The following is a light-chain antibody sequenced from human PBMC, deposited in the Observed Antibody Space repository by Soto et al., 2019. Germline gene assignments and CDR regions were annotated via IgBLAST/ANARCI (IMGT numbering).Light chain of an antibody. CDR2: GAS. CDR1: QSVSSIY. J-gene: IGKJ5*01. CDR3: QQYGSSLIT. V-gene: IGKV3-20*01. Sequence: EIVLTQSPSTLSLSPGERATLSCSVSQSVSSIYLAWFQQKPGQAPRLLIYGASSRATGIPDRFSGSGSGTDFTLTISRLEPEDFAVYYCQQYGSSLITFGQGTRLEI.